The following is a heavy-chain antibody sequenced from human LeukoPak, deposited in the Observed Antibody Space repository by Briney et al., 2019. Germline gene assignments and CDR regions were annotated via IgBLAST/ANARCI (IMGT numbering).Heavy chain of an antibody. D-gene: IGHD1-26*01. CDR3: ARSLVGATTVSGY. J-gene: IGHJ4*02. CDR1: GYTFTSYG. CDR2: ISAYNGNT. Sequence: ASVKLSCKASGYTFTSYGISWVRQAPGQGLEWVGWISAYNGNTNYAQKLQGRVTMTTDTSTSTAYMELTSLRSDDTAVYYCARSLVGATTVSGYWGQGTLVTVSS. V-gene: IGHV1-18*01.